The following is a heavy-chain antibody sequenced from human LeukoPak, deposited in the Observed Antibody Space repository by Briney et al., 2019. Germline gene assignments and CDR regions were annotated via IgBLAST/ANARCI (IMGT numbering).Heavy chain of an antibody. J-gene: IGHJ4*02. D-gene: IGHD6-19*01. CDR2: IYYTGKN. V-gene: IGHV4-59*08. Sequence: ASEALSLTCAVSGGSINSHYWGWIRQPPGKGLQWIGDIYYTGKNNYNPSLKSRVTISLDTSKDHLSLNLTSVVAADTAIYYCVRRDTGWNYFDYWGQGILVTVSS. CDR1: GGSINSHY. CDR3: VRRDTGWNYFDY.